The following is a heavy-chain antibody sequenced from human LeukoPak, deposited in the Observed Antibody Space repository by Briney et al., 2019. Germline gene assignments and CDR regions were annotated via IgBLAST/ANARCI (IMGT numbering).Heavy chain of an antibody. D-gene: IGHD6-6*01. J-gene: IGHJ4*02. CDR2: ISGSGGST. V-gene: IGHV3-23*01. CDR3: AKPLWSSSSEPFDY. Sequence: GGSLRLSCAASGFTFSSYAMSWVRQAPGKGLEWVSAISGSGGSTYYADSVEGRFTISRDNSKNTLYLQMNSLRAEDTAVYYCAKPLWSSSSEPFDYWGQGTLVTVSS. CDR1: GFTFSSYA.